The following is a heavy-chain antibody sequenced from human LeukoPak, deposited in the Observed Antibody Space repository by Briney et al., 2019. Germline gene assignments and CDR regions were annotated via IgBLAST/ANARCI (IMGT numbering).Heavy chain of an antibody. Sequence: GGSLRLSCAASGFTFSSYSMTWVRQAPGKGLDWVSVISGGGDGIYYADSVRGRFTISRDNSRNTVYLQMNSLRAEDTAVYYCARWETMERGDYWGQGTLVTVSS. D-gene: IGHD3-10*01. V-gene: IGHV3-23*01. CDR3: ARWETMERGDY. CDR2: ISGGGDGI. CDR1: GFTFSSYS. J-gene: IGHJ4*02.